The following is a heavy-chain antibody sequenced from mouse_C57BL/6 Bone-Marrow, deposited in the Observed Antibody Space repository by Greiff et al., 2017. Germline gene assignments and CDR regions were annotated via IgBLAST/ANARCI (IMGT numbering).Heavy chain of an antibody. J-gene: IGHJ1*03. CDR1: GYTFTDYY. D-gene: IGHD1-1*01. V-gene: IGHV1-76*01. CDR2: IYPGSGNT. CDR3: AREETAVVARYFDF. Sequence: VQLQQSGAELVRPGASVKLSCKASGYTFTDYYINWVKQRPGQGLEWIARIYPGSGNTYYNEKFKGKATLTADKSSSTAYMQLSSLTSEDSAVYVCAREETAVVARYFDFWGTGTTVTVSS.